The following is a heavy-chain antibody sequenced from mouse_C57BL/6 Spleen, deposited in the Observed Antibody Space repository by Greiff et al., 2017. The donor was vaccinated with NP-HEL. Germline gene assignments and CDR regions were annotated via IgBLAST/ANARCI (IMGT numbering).Heavy chain of an antibody. V-gene: IGHV14-2*01. CDR3: ARSDYDSSSYNFDD. CDR2: IDPEAGDT. J-gene: IGHJ2*01. D-gene: IGHD1-1*01. Sequence: VQLQQSGAELVKPGASVKLSCTASGFNIKDYYMHWVKQRTEQGLEWIGRIDPEAGDTKYAPKFQGKATITADTSSNTAYLQLSSLTSEDTAVYDCARSDYDSSSYNFDDWGKGTTLTVSS. CDR1: GFNIKDYY.